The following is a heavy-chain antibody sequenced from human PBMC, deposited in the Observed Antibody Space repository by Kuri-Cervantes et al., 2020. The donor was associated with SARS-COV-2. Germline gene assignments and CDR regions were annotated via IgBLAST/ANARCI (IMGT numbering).Heavy chain of an antibody. CDR2: IYYIGST. Sequence: SQTLSLTCAVSGYSISSGYYWSWIRQPPGKGLEGIGYIYYIGSTYYNQSLKSRVTISVDTSKNQFSLKLCSVTAADTAVYYCARAIPSRDFWRGYSQNYYYYMDVWGKGTTVTDSS. J-gene: IGHJ6*03. CDR1: GYSISSGYY. CDR3: ARAIPSRDFWRGYSQNYYYYMDV. V-gene: IGHV4-30-4*08. D-gene: IGHD3-3*01.